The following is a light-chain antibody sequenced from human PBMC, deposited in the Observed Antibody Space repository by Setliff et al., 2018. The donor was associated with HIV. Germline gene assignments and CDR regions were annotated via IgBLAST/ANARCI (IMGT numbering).Light chain of an antibody. CDR1: SSDVGSYNL. V-gene: IGLV2-23*02. CDR3: CSYAGSSTYV. J-gene: IGLJ1*01. CDR2: EVS. Sequence: QSALTQPASVSGSPGQSITISCTGTSSDVGSYNLVSWYQQHPGKAPKVMIYEVSKRPSGVSNRFSGSKSGNTASLTISGLQAGDEADYYCCSYAGSSTYVFGTGTKVTVL.